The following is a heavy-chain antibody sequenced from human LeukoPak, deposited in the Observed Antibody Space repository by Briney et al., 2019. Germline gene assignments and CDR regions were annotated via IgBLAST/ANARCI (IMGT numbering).Heavy chain of an antibody. D-gene: IGHD3-16*01. J-gene: IGHJ4*02. CDR3: ATWGAWGPFDY. V-gene: IGHV3-20*04. Sequence: GGSLRLSCAASGFTFDDYGMSWVRQAPGKGLEWVSGINWNGGSTGYADSVKGRFTISRDNAKNSLYLQMNSLRAEDTAVYYCATWGAWGPFDYWGQGTLVTVSS. CDR1: GFTFDDYG. CDR2: INWNGGST.